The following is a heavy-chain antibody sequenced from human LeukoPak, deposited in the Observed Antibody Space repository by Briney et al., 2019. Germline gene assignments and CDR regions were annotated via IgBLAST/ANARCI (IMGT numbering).Heavy chain of an antibody. J-gene: IGHJ4*02. V-gene: IGHV3-30-3*01. CDR1: GFIFSSYA. CDR3: ARDPGESGY. CDR2: ISYDGSNK. D-gene: IGHD3-10*01. Sequence: LPGGSLRLSCAASGFIFSSYAMPWVRQAPGKGLEWVAVISYDGSNKYYADSVKGRFTISRDNSKNTLYLQMNSLRAEDTAVYYCARDPGESGYWGQGTLVTVSS.